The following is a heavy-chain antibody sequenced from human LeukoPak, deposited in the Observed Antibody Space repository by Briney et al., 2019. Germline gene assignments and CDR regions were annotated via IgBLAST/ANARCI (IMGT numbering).Heavy chain of an antibody. J-gene: IGHJ3*02. V-gene: IGHV4-4*07. CDR1: GDSISSYY. D-gene: IGHD1-7*01. CDR2: IYTNGAT. CDR3: ARVNFPVFDI. Sequence: SETLSLTCTVSGDSISSYYWTWIRQPAGKGLEWIGRIYTNGATNSNPSLKSRVSMSLDTSKNQFSLKLSSVTAADTAVYYCARVNFPVFDIWAKGQWSPSLQ.